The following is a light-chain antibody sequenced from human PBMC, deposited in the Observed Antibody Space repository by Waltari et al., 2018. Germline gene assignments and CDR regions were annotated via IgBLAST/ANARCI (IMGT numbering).Light chain of an antibody. Sequence: EVVMTQSPDTLSVPPGEGATPSGSGSASISNDLAWYQQKPGQAPRRLIYRASSRATGIPARFSGSGSGTEFTLTITSLQSDDFAVYYCQQYNNWPPYTFGQGTRVEIK. V-gene: IGKV3-15*01. CDR3: QQYNNWPPYT. J-gene: IGKJ2*01. CDR1: ASISND. CDR2: RAS.